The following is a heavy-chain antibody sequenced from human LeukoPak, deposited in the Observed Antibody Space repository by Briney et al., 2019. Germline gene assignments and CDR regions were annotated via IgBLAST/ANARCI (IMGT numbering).Heavy chain of an antibody. CDR1: GFTFSNYY. CDR3: ARATADAFDI. Sequence: PGGSLRLSCAASGFTFSNYYMIWIRQAPGKGLEWISYISSSATTIYYVDSVKGRFTISRDNAKNSLYLQMNSLRVVDTAVYYCARATADAFDIWGQGTMVTVSS. CDR2: ISSSATTI. V-gene: IGHV3-11*01. J-gene: IGHJ3*02.